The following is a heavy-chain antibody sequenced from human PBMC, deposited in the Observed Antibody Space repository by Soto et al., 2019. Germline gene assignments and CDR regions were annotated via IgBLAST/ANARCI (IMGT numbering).Heavy chain of an antibody. V-gene: IGHV4-34*02. D-gene: IGHD2-15*01. CDR1: GGSVSGYF. CDR2: INHSGTT. Sequence: QVQLQQWGAGLLKPSETLSLTCAVYGGSVSGYFWSWIRQPPGKGLEWIGEINHSGTTSYSPSLDRRVTTSVGTSKNHVSLRLSSVTAADTAIYYCARRYCSDSYCSYFGYWGRGTLVTVSS. CDR3: ARRYCSDSYCSYFGY. J-gene: IGHJ4*02.